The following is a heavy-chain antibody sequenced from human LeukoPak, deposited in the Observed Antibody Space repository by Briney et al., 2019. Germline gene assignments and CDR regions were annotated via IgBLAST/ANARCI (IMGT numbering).Heavy chain of an antibody. J-gene: IGHJ4*02. Sequence: PGESLRLSCAASGFAFSTYGMNWVRQAPGKGLEWVSYINIRSTIYYADSVKGRFTISRDNVKNSLYLEMNSLRDDDTAVYYCARRVSGSYLDYWGQGILVTVSS. CDR3: ARRVSGSYLDY. V-gene: IGHV3-48*02. CDR1: GFAFSTYG. CDR2: INIRSTI. D-gene: IGHD3-10*01.